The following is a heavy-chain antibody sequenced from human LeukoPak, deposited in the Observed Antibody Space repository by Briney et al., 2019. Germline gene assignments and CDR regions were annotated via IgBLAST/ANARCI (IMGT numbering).Heavy chain of an antibody. J-gene: IGHJ4*02. D-gene: IGHD1-26*01. CDR1: GFTFSSYE. CDR2: ISSSGSTI. V-gene: IGHV3-48*03. Sequence: GGSRRLSCAASGFTFSSYEMNWVRQAPGKGLEKFSYISSSGSTIYYADSVKGRFTISRDNAKNSLYLQMNSLRAEDTAVYYCARVVGATVVDYWGQGTLVTVSS. CDR3: ARVVGATVVDY.